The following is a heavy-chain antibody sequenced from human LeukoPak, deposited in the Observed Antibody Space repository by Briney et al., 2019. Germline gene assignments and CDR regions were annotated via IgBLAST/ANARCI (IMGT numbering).Heavy chain of an antibody. CDR3: AGGEHWLVL. CDR1: GRPNKSYF. J-gene: IGHJ4*02. V-gene: IGHV4-59*01. CDR2: IYSCGYT. Sequence: SETLSLTCTVCGRPNKSYFWIWIRQPPGKGVEWIGHIYSCGYTNYNTSLKSRVTMSVDTSKSQFSLKLTSVTAADTAIYYCAGGEHWLVLWGQGTLVTVSS. D-gene: IGHD6-19*01.